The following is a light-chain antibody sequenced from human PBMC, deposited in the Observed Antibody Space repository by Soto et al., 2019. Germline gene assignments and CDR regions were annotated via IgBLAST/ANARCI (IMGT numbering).Light chain of an antibody. CDR1: SSDIGAYNY. CDR2: EVS. CDR3: SSYTTSTVVV. V-gene: IGLV2-14*01. J-gene: IGLJ2*01. Sequence: QSALTQPASVSGSPGQSTTISCTGTSSDIGAYNYVSWYQQRPGKAPKVMIYEVSDRPSGVSNRFSGSKSGNTASLTISGLQAEDEADYYCSSYTTSTVVVFGGGTKLTVL.